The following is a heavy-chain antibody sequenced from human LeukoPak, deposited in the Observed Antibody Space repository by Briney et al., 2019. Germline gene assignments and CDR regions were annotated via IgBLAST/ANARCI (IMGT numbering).Heavy chain of an antibody. V-gene: IGHV3-7*01. CDR2: IKPDGSLE. CDR1: GFTFSRYW. J-gene: IGHJ4*02. CDR3: VRVGFSDEGFDH. Sequence: TGGSLRLSCTGSGFTFSRYWMTWVRQAPGKGLEWMANIKPDGSLENYVDSAKGRFIISRDNAKESLFLQMNSLRAEDTAVYYYVRVGFSDEGFDHWGQGTLVTVSS. D-gene: IGHD2-21*01.